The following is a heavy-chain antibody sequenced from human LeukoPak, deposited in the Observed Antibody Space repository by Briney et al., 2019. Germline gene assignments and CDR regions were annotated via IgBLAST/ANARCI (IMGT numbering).Heavy chain of an antibody. V-gene: IGHV4-31*03. CDR3: ARGPHCSSTSCYSEYFHH. CDR2: ISYSGSP. D-gene: IGHD2-2*01. Sequence: TLSLTCTVSGASISSGGNYWSWIPQHPGKGLAWIGYISYSGSPYYNPSLKSRVTISVDTSRNQFSLKLSSVTAADTAVYYCARGPHCSSTSCYSEYFHHWGQGTLVTVSS. CDR1: GASISSGGNY. J-gene: IGHJ1*01.